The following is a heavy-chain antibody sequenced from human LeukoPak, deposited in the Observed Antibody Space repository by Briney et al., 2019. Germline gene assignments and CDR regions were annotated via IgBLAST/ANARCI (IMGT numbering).Heavy chain of an antibody. Sequence: GKSLKISCKGSGYSFTSYWISWVRQMPGKGLEWMGRIDPSDSYTNYSPSFQGHVTISADKSISTAYLQWSSLKASDTAMYYCATSSSWYGNWFDPWGQGTLVTVSS. V-gene: IGHV5-10-1*01. J-gene: IGHJ5*02. D-gene: IGHD6-13*01. CDR1: GYSFTSYW. CDR3: ATSSSWYGNWFDP. CDR2: IDPSDSYT.